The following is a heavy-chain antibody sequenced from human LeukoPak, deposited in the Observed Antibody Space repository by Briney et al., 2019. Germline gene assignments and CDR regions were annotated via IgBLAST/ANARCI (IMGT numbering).Heavy chain of an antibody. CDR2: IYYSGST. CDR3: ARNCSGGSCFDY. J-gene: IGHJ4*02. D-gene: IGHD2-15*01. Sequence: SETLSLTCTVSGGSISSYYWSWIRQPPGKGLEWVGYIYYSGSTNYNPSLKSRVTISVDTSKNQFSLKLSSVTAADTAVYYCARNCSGGSCFDYWGQGTLVTVSS. V-gene: IGHV4-59*01. CDR1: GGSISSYY.